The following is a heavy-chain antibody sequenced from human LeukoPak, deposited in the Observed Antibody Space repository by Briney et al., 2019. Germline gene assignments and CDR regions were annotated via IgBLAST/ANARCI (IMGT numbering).Heavy chain of an antibody. CDR3: ARLAYDAFDI. CDR2: INHSGST. Sequence: SETLSLTCAVYGGSFSGYYWSWIRQPPGKGLEWIGEINHSGSTNYNPSLKSRVTISVDMSKNQFSLKLSSVTAADTAVYYCARLAYDAFDIWGQGTMVTVSS. J-gene: IGHJ3*02. CDR1: GGSFSGYY. V-gene: IGHV4-34*01.